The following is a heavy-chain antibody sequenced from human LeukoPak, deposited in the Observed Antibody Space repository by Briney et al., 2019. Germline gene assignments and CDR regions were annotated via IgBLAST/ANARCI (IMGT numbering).Heavy chain of an antibody. CDR2: IYHSGST. J-gene: IGHJ1*01. CDR3: APGGEKNSTSWPHGIPSFHH. Sequence: SETLSLTCAVSGYSISSGYYWGWIRQPPGKGLEWIGSIYHSGSTYYNPSLKSRVTISVDTSKNQFSLKLSSVTAADTAVYYCAPGGEKNSTSWPHGIPSFHHGGRGPRVTVSS. V-gene: IGHV4-38-2*01. CDR1: GYSISSGYY. D-gene: IGHD6-13*01.